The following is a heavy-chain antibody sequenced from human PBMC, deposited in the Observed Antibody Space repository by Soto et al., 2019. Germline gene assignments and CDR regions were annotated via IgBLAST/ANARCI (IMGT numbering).Heavy chain of an antibody. CDR3: ASIYYYDSSGYYRYFDY. J-gene: IGHJ4*02. CDR2: IIPIFGTA. Sequence: SEKVSCKASGCTFSIYAISWVRQAPGQGLEWMGGIIPIFGTANYAQKFQGRVTITADTSISTAYMELSRLRSDDTAVYYCASIYYYDSSGYYRYFDYWGQGTLVTVSS. CDR1: GCTFSIYA. V-gene: IGHV1-69*06. D-gene: IGHD3-22*01.